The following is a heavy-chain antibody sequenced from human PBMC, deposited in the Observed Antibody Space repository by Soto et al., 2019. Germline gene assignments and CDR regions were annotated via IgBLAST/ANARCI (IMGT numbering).Heavy chain of an antibody. J-gene: IGHJ5*02. D-gene: IGHD3-22*01. Sequence: SETLSLTCTVSGGSISSSSYYWGWIRHPPGKGLEWIGSIYYSGSTYYNPSLKSRVTISVDTSKNQFTLKLSSVTAADTAVYYCARHIDLIARSSMIVVVNNWFDPWGQGTLVTVSS. CDR3: ARHIDLIARSSMIVVVNNWFDP. V-gene: IGHV4-39*01. CDR2: IYYSGST. CDR1: GGSISSSSYY.